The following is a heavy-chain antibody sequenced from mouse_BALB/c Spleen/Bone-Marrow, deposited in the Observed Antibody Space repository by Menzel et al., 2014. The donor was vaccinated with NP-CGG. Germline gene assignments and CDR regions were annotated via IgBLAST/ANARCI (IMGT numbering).Heavy chain of an antibody. V-gene: IGHV5-2*01. D-gene: IGHD2-1*01. CDR2: INSDGGST. CDR3: ARSSTMYWYFDV. CDR1: EYEFPSHD. Sequence: DVHLVESGGGLVQPGESLKLSCESNEYEFPSHDMSWVRKTPEKRLELVAAINSDGGSTYYPDTMGRRFIISRDNTKKTLYLQMSSLRSEDTALYYCARSSTMYWYFDVWGAGTTVTVSS. J-gene: IGHJ1*01.